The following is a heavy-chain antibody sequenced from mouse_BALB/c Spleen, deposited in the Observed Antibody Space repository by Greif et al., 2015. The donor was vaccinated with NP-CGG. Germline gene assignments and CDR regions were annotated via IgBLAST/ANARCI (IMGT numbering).Heavy chain of an antibody. V-gene: IGHV1S41*01. CDR1: GYTFTSYW. Sequence: DLVKPGASVKLSCKASGYTFTSYWINWIKQRPGQGLEWIGRIAPGSGSTYYNEMFKGKATLTVDTSSSTAYIQLSSLSSEDSAVYFCARYGNYEGFAYWGQGTLVTVSA. D-gene: IGHD2-1*01. CDR3: ARYGNYEGFAY. J-gene: IGHJ3*01. CDR2: IAPGSGST.